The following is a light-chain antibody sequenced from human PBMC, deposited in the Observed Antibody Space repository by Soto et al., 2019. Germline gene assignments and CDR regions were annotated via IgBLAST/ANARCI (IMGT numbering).Light chain of an antibody. J-gene: IGLJ1*01. Sequence: QSALTQPASVSGSPVQSITISCTGTSTDVGRYNYVSWYQQHPGKAPKLMVYDVSNRPSWVSNRFSGSKSGITASLTISGLQAEDEADYYCTSYTSDSTYVFGTGTKLTVL. CDR1: STDVGRYNY. CDR2: DVS. CDR3: TSYTSDSTYV. V-gene: IGLV2-14*01.